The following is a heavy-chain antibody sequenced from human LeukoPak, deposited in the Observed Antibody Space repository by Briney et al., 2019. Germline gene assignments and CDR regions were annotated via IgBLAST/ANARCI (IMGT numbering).Heavy chain of an antibody. D-gene: IGHD5-18*01. CDR3: ARVAGCSYGLGDSHAFDI. Sequence: SETLSLTCTVSGGSISSYYWSWIRQPPGKGLEWIGYIYYSGSTNYNPSLKSRVTISVDTSKNQFSLKLSSVTAADTAVYYCARVAGCSYGLGDSHAFDIWGQGTMVTVSS. CDR1: GGSISSYY. V-gene: IGHV4-59*01. CDR2: IYYSGST. J-gene: IGHJ3*02.